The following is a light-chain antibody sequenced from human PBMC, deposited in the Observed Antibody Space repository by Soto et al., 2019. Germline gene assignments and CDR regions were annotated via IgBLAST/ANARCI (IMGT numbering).Light chain of an antibody. CDR3: HQYDYDSPWT. CDR2: KTS. J-gene: IGKJ1*01. Sequence: DVEMTQSPSTLSASIGERATITCRASQSINTCLARFQQKQGKDAPVLIYKTSTLHSGGTTRFSASGAGTEFTLTLSSSKLEDFATEDYHQYDYDSPWTFGQGTKVDI. V-gene: IGKV1-5*03. CDR1: QSINTC.